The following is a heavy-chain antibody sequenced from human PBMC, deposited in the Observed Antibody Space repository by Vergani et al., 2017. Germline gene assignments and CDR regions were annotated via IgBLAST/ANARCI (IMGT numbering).Heavy chain of an antibody. Sequence: EVQLLESGGGLVQPGGSLRLSCAASGFTFSSYAMSWVRQAPGKGLEWVSAISGSGGSTYYADSVKGRFTISRDNSKNTLYLQMNSLRAEDTAVYYCAKLWGRGDYGDYLGGTSKKIFDYWGQGTLVTVSS. V-gene: IGHV3-23*01. CDR3: AKLWGRGDYGDYLGGTSKKIFDY. D-gene: IGHD4-17*01. CDR1: GFTFSSYA. J-gene: IGHJ4*02. CDR2: ISGSGGST.